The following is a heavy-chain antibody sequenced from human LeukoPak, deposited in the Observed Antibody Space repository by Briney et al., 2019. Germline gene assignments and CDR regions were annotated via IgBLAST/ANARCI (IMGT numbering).Heavy chain of an antibody. V-gene: IGHV3-7*01. J-gene: IGHJ4*02. Sequence: GGSLRLSCAASGFTFSRCWMSWMRQAPGKGLEWVANIKYDGNEEYYVDSLKGRFTISRDNAKSSLYLQLNSLRVEDTAVYYCKSGGAAPGSFDYWGQGTLVTASP. CDR1: GFTFSRCW. CDR3: KSGGAAPGSFDY. D-gene: IGHD1-1*01. CDR2: IKYDGNEE.